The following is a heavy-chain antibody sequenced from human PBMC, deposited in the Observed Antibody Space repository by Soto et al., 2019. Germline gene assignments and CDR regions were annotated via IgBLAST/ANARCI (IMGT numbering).Heavy chain of an antibody. CDR3: ARDPDSGPQRDYYGMDV. D-gene: IGHD5-12*01. J-gene: IGHJ6*02. CDR2: TYYRSKWYN. V-gene: IGHV6-1*01. CDR1: GDSVSSNSAA. Sequence: QVQLQQSGPGLVKPSQTLSLTCAISGDSVSSNSAAWNWIRQSPSSGLECLGRTYYRSKWYNDYAVSVKSRISINPDTTKNQFSLQLKSVTPEDTAVYYCARDPDSGPQRDYYGMDVWGQGTTVTVSS.